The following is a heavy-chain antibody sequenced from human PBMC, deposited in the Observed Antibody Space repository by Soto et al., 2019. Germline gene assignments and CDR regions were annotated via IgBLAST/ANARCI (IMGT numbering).Heavy chain of an antibody. Sequence: QVHLVESGGGVVQPGRSLRLSCAASGFTFNDYVIHWVRQAAGKGLEWVASMTYDGATEYYADSVKGRFTVSRDNSKRTLSLQMNSLRPEDTAVYYCARVRLSIAVNDALDVWGQGTTVTASS. J-gene: IGHJ3*01. D-gene: IGHD3-3*02. CDR2: MTYDGATE. V-gene: IGHV3-30*14. CDR3: ARVRLSIAVNDALDV. CDR1: GFTFNDYV.